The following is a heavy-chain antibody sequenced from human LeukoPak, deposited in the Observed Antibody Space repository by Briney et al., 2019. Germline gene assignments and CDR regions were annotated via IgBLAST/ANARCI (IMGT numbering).Heavy chain of an antibody. D-gene: IGHD6-13*01. CDR1: GFTFSSYS. CDR2: ISSSSSYI. V-gene: IGHV3-21*01. Sequence: PGGSLRLSCAASGFTFSSYSMNWVRQAPGKELEWVSSISSSSSYIYYADSVKGRFTISRDNAKNSLYLQMNSLRAEDTAVYYCARGSIAAAGADYWGQGTLVTVSS. J-gene: IGHJ4*02. CDR3: ARGSIAAAGADY.